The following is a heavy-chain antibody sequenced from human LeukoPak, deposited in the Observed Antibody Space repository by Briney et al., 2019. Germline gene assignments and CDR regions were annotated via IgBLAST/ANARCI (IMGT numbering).Heavy chain of an antibody. V-gene: IGHV4-38-2*02. D-gene: IGHD6-19*01. J-gene: IGHJ5*02. CDR2: FFHSGNT. CDR1: GYSISSGYY. Sequence: SETLSLTCTVSGYSISSGYYWGWIRQPPGKGLEWSGSFFHSGNTYYKPSLKSRVTISVDTSKNQFSLKLSSVTAADTAVYYCARGLWKQWLVRGAVNWLDPWGQGTLVTVSS. CDR3: ARGLWKQWLVRGAVNWLDP.